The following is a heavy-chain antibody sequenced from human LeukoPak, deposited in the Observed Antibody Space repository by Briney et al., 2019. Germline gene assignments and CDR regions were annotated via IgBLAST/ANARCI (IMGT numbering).Heavy chain of an antibody. CDR3: ARDQEAPGFYFDY. Sequence: GGSLRLSCAASGFTFSNYWMHWVRQTPEKGLVWFSRINRDGSSTNYADSVKGRFTISRDNAKNTLYLQMDSLRADDTAVYYCARDQEAPGFYFDYWGQGNLVTVSS. CDR1: GFTFSNYW. D-gene: IGHD1-14*01. J-gene: IGHJ4*02. CDR2: INRDGSST. V-gene: IGHV3-74*01.